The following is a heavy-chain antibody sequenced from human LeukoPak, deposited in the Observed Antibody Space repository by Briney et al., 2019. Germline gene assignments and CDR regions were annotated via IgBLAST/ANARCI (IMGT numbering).Heavy chain of an antibody. V-gene: IGHV4-61*02. Sequence: PSQTLSFTCTVSGGSISSGGYYWSWIRQPAGKGLEWIGRIYTSGSTNYNPSLESRVTISIDTSKNQFSLKLSSVTAADTAVYYCARRLPHTRHGNNYVGYFDSWGQGTLVTVSS. CDR3: ARRLPHTRHGNNYVGYFDS. D-gene: IGHD5-24*01. CDR2: IYTSGST. J-gene: IGHJ4*02. CDR1: GGSISSGGYY.